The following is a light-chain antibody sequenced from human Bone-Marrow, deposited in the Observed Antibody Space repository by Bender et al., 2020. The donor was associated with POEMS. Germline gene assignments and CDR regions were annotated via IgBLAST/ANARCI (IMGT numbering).Light chain of an antibody. CDR2: KDN. CDR1: SLSKEY. Sequence: SYELTQPPSVSVSPGQTARITCSGESLSKEYTHWYKQKSGQAPVVVIYKDNQRPSGIPERISGSSSGTTVTLTISGVRAEDEADYYCQSRGSGASFNWVFGGGTKLIVL. V-gene: IGLV3-25*03. J-gene: IGLJ3*02. CDR3: QSRGSGASFNWV.